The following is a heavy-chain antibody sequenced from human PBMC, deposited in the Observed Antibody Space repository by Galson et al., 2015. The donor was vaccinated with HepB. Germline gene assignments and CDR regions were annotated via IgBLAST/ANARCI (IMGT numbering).Heavy chain of an antibody. CDR2: ISNSGGTI. D-gene: IGHD1-26*01. CDR3: ARGSGIVGATTSRLYYFDY. Sequence: SLRLSCAASGFTFNTYNMNWVRQAPGRGLEWLSYISNSGGTIYHADSVKGRFTISRDNAKNSLYLQMNSLRAEDTAVYYCARGSGIVGATTSRLYYFDYWGQGTLVTVSS. CDR1: GFTFNTYN. V-gene: IGHV3-48*04. J-gene: IGHJ4*02.